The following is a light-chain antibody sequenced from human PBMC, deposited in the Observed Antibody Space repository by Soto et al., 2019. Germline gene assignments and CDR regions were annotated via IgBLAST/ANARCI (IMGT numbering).Light chain of an antibody. CDR1: QTININ. CDR3: QQYKDWPPLT. Sequence: EIVMTQSPLTLSVSPGERATLSCRASQTININLAWYQQRPGQAPRVLIYGASSRASGIPDRFSGSGSGTDFTLTINRLEPDDFAFYYCQQYKDWPPLTCGGGTRVEIK. J-gene: IGKJ4*01. V-gene: IGKV3D-15*01. CDR2: GAS.